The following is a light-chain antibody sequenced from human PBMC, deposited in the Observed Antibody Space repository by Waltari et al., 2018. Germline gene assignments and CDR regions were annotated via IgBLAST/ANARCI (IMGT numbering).Light chain of an antibody. CDR3: QQYNNWPPYT. V-gene: IGKV3-15*01. J-gene: IGKJ2*01. Sequence: EIVMTQSPATLSVSPGERVTLSCRAGQSVSSNLAGYRQKPGPPVRLLIFDASRRAPGIPARFSGSGSGTEFTLTISSLQSEDFAVYYCQQYNNWPPYTFGQGTKLDIK. CDR1: QSVSSN. CDR2: DAS.